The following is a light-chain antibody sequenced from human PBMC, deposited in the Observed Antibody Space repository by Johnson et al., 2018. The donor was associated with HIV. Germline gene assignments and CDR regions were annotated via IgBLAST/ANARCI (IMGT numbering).Light chain of an antibody. J-gene: IGLJ1*01. Sequence: QSVLTQPPSVSAAPGQKVTISCSGSSSNIGNNYVSWYQQLPGTAPKLLIYEKNKRPSGIPDRFSGSKSGTSATLGIAGLQTGDEADYYCGTWDNSLSTGAVFGTATKVTVL. CDR1: SSNIGNNY. V-gene: IGLV1-51*02. CDR2: EKN. CDR3: GTWDNSLSTGAV.